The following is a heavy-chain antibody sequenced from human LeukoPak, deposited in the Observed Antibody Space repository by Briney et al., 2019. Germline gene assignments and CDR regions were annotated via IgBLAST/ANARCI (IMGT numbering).Heavy chain of an antibody. CDR1: GGSINSGDYY. CDR2: IYYSGST. J-gene: IGHJ4*02. D-gene: IGHD5-12*01. V-gene: IGHV4-30-4*01. Sequence: SETLSLTCTVSGGSINSGDYYWSWIRQPPGTGLEWIGYIYYSGSTYYNPSLKSRVTISVDTSKNQFSLKLSSVTAADTAVYYCARVEATRSKRGFDYWGQGTLVTVSS. CDR3: ARVEATRSKRGFDY.